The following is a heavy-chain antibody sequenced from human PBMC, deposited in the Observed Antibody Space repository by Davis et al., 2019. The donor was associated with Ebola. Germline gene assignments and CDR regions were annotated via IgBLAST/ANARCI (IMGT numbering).Heavy chain of an antibody. CDR2: ITTGSNAI. V-gene: IGHV3-48*02. Sequence: PGGSLRLSCAASGFTFSDFSMNWVRQAPGEALEWISYITTGSNAIHYADSVKGRFTVSRDNVKNSLFLQTNSLRDEDSAVYYCVRDYIFAFDLWGQGAQVTVSS. CDR1: GFTFSDFS. CDR3: VRDYIFAFDL. J-gene: IGHJ5*02.